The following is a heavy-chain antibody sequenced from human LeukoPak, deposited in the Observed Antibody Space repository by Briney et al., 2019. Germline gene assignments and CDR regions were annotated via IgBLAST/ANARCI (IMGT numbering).Heavy chain of an antibody. CDR1: GGTFSSYA. J-gene: IGHJ3*02. D-gene: IGHD6-13*01. V-gene: IGHV1-69*05. Sequence: SVKVSCEASGGTFSSYAISWVRQAPGQGLEWMGGIIPIFGTANYAQKFQGRVTITTDESTSTAYMELSSLRSEDTAVYYCASGAAAGPKGAFDIWGQGTMVTVSS. CDR2: IIPIFGTA. CDR3: ASGAAAGPKGAFDI.